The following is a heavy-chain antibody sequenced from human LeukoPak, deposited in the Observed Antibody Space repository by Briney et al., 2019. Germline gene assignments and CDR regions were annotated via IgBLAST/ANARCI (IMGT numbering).Heavy chain of an antibody. CDR1: GYTFTSYG. CDR3: AREEFRTTSSCYHNWFDP. D-gene: IGHD2-2*01. V-gene: IGHV1-18*01. Sequence: ASVKVSCKTSGYTFTSYGISWVRQAPGQGLEWMGWIGVYSGKTKYAQNFQDRVTMTTDTSTSTAYMELRNLRSDDTAVYFCAREEFRTTSSCYHNWFDPWGQGTLVTVSS. J-gene: IGHJ5*02. CDR2: IGVYSGKT.